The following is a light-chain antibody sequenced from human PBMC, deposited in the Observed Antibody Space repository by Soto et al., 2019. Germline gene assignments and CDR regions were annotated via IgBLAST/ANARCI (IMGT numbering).Light chain of an antibody. CDR3: QQYNSQWT. Sequence: DIQMTQSPSTVSASLGDRVTTTCRASQRISSWLAWYQQKPGKAPKVLIYDASSLESGVPSRFSGSGSGTEFTLTISSLQPDDFATYYCQQYNSQWTFGQGTKVDIK. CDR1: QRISSW. J-gene: IGKJ1*01. CDR2: DAS. V-gene: IGKV1-5*01.